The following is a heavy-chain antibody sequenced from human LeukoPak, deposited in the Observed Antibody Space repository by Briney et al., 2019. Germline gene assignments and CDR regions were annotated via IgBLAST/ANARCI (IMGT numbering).Heavy chain of an antibody. CDR1: GYSISSGYY. D-gene: IGHD6-13*01. Sequence: PSETLSLTCTVSGYSISSGYYWGWIRQPPGKGLEWIGSIYYSGSTYYNPSLKSRVTISVDTSKNQFSLKLSSVTAADTAVYYCARQLLFSIAAADGFDYWGQGTLVTVSS. J-gene: IGHJ4*02. CDR2: IYYSGST. CDR3: ARQLLFSIAAADGFDY. V-gene: IGHV4-38-2*02.